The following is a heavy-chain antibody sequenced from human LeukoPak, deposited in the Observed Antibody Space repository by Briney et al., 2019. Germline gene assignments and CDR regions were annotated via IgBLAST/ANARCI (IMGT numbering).Heavy chain of an antibody. D-gene: IGHD2-2*01. Sequence: SVKVSCKASGGTFSNYAITWVRQAPGQGLEWMGGIIPVFGTTNYAQKFQDRVTITADESTTTAYMELSSLRSEDTAVYYCAREVPTVLLPTAMMGWFDPWGQGPLVTVSS. J-gene: IGHJ5*02. CDR2: IIPVFGTT. CDR1: GGTFSNYA. CDR3: AREVPTVLLPTAMMGWFDP. V-gene: IGHV1-69*13.